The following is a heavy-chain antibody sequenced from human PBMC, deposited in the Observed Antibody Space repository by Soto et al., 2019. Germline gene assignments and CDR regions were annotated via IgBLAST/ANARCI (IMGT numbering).Heavy chain of an antibody. CDR1: GFTFSSYD. V-gene: IGHV3-13*01. Sequence: GGSLRLSCAASGFTFSSYDMHWVRQATGKGLEWVSAIGTAGDTYYPGSVKGRFTISRENAKNSLYLQMNSLRAGDTAVYYCARGRPTVTLVPKNAFDIWGQGTMVTVSS. J-gene: IGHJ3*02. CDR3: ARGRPTVTLVPKNAFDI. D-gene: IGHD4-17*01. CDR2: IGTAGDT.